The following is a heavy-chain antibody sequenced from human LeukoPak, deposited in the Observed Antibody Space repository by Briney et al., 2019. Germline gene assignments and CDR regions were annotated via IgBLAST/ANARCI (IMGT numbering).Heavy chain of an antibody. CDR1: GGSFSGYY. D-gene: IGHD3-22*01. CDR3: AREGSHYYDSSGYYYVSGAFDI. J-gene: IGHJ3*02. CDR2: INHSGST. V-gene: IGHV4-34*01. Sequence: PSETLSLTCAVYGGSFSGYYWSWIRQPPGKGLEWIGEINHSGSTNYNPSLKSRVTISVDTSKNQFSLKPSSVTAADTAVYYCAREGSHYYDSSGYYYVSGAFDIWGQGTMVTVSS.